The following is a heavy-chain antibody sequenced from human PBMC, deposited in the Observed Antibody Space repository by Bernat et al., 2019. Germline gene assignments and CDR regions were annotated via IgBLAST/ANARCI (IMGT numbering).Heavy chain of an antibody. CDR2: ISEGGGYT. CDR3: AKGTDGYSYGFDS. CDR1: GFTFSTSA. Sequence: EVQLLESGGGLVQPGGSLRLSCVASGFTFSTSAMSWVRQAPGKGLEWVSAISEGGGYTKNADSVKGRFTISRDNSKNTLYLQMNSLRAEDTAAYFCAKGTDGYSYGFDSWGQGTLVTVSS. J-gene: IGHJ4*02. D-gene: IGHD5-18*01. V-gene: IGHV3-23*01.